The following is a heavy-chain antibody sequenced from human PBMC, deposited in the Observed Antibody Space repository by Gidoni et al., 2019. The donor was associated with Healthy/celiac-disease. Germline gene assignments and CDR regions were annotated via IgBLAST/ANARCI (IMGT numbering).Heavy chain of an antibody. CDR3: AKDQDRIIVVVPAAVGMDV. CDR2: ISYDGSNK. CDR1: GFPFSSYG. V-gene: IGHV3-30*18. D-gene: IGHD2-2*01. Sequence: QVQLVESGGGVVQPGRSLRLSCAASGFPFSSYGMHWVRQAPGKGLEWVAVISYDGSNKYYADSVKGRFTISRDNSKNTLYLQMNSLRAEDTAVYYCAKDQDRIIVVVPAAVGMDVWGQGTTVTVSS. J-gene: IGHJ6*02.